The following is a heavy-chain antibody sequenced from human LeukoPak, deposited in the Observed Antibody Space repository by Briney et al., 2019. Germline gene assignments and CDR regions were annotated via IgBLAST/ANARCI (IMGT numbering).Heavy chain of an antibody. Sequence: SETLSLTCTVSGGSISSGGYYWSWIRQPPGKGLEWIGYIYHSGSTYYSPSLKSRVTISVDTSKNQFSLKLSSVTAANTAVYYCARDILTGQIDYWGQGTLVTVSS. CDR2: IYHSGST. CDR1: GGSISSGGYY. J-gene: IGHJ4*02. V-gene: IGHV4-30-2*05. D-gene: IGHD3-9*01. CDR3: ARDILTGQIDY.